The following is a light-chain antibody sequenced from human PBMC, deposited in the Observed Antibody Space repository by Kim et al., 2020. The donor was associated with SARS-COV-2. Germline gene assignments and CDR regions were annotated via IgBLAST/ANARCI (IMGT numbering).Light chain of an antibody. J-gene: IGKJ2*01. V-gene: IGKV3-20*01. CDR2: AAS. CDR1: QTIRGSY. CDR3: QQFGGSAPHT. Sequence: EIVLTQSPGTLSVSPGERAILSCRASQTIRGSYVAWYQQKPGQAPRLLIDAASDRATGIPDRFSGSWSGTDFPLTSSRLEPEGFAVYYCQQFGGSAPHTLGQGTKLEI.